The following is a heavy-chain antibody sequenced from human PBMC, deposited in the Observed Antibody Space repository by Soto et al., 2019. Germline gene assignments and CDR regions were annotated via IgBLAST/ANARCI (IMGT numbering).Heavy chain of an antibody. CDR1: GYTFTSYG. V-gene: IGHV1-18*01. D-gene: IGHD3-22*01. CDR3: ARGGFYDSSGARNYYYYGMNV. CDR2: ISAYDGYT. J-gene: IGHJ6*02. Sequence: QVQLVQSGAEVKKPGASVKVSCKASGYTFTSYGINWVRQAPGQGLEWLGWISAYDGYTNYAQILQGRVSMTTDKSXQTASMFLRSLRSDDTAMYYCARGGFYDSSGARNYYYYGMNVWGQGTTVTVSS.